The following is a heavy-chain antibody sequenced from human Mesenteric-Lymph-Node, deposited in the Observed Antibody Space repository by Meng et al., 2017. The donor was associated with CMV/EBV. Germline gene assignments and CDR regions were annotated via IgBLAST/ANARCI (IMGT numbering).Heavy chain of an antibody. CDR3: ASLAPLNNTKDKIPSGY. V-gene: IGHV4-34*01. D-gene: IGHD1-14*01. Sequence: QVQLQQVGAGLLKPSETLSITCAVYGGSFSAYYWSWIRRPPGKGLEWIGEINHSGSTNYNPSLKSPITISVDTSKNQFSLKLTPVTAADTAVYFCASLAPLNNTKDKIPSGYWGQGTLVTVSS. CDR1: GGSFSAYY. J-gene: IGHJ4*02. CDR2: INHSGST.